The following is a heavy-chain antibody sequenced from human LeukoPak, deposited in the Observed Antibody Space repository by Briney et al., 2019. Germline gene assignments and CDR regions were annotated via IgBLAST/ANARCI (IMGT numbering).Heavy chain of an antibody. CDR3: ARAGGSGSYYKADFDY. J-gene: IGHJ4*02. CDR1: GGYISSYY. D-gene: IGHD3-10*01. CDR2: IYYSGST. Sequence: SSETLSLTCTVSGGYISSYYWSWIRQPPGKGLEWIGYIYYSGSTNYNPSLKSRVTISVDTSKNQFSLKLSSVTAADTAVYYCARAGGSGSYYKADFDYWGQGTLVTVSS. V-gene: IGHV4-59*08.